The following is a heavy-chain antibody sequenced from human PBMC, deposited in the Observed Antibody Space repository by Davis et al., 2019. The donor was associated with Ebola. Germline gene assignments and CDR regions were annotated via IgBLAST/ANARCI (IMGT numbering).Heavy chain of an antibody. J-gene: IGHJ6*02. CDR2: INRISTIN. V-gene: IGHV3-48*01. CDR1: GFALSSYS. CDR3: AKGMQIYYYGMDV. Sequence: GGSLRLSCVASGFALSSYSMNWVRQAPGKGLEWISFINRISTINYYAESVKGRFTISRDNSKNTLYLHMNSLRVDDTAVYYCAKGMQIYYYGMDVWGQGTTVTVSS.